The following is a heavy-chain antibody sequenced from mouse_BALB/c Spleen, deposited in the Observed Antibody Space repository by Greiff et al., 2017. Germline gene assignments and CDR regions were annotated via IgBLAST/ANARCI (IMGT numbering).Heavy chain of an antibody. V-gene: IGHV14-1*02. CDR3: ARYGSPYAMDY. CDR1: GFNIKDYY. D-gene: IGHD2-2*01. CDR2: IDPENGNT. J-gene: IGHJ4*01. Sequence: EVQLQQSGAELVRPGALVKLSCKASGFNIKDYYMHWVKQRPEQGLEWIGWIDPENGNTIYDPKFQGKASITADTSSNTAYLQLSSLTSEDTAVYYCARYGSPYAMDYWGQGTSVTVSS.